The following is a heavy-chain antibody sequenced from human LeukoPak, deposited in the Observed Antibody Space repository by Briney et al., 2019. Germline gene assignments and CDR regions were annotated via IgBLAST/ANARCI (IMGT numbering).Heavy chain of an antibody. CDR2: ICYSGST. J-gene: IGHJ4*02. CDR1: GGSISSYY. CDR3: ARAYYDNTPGEGY. D-gene: IGHD3-22*01. V-gene: IGHV4-59*01. Sequence: SETLSLTCTVSGGSISSYYWSWIRQPPGKGLEWIGYICYSGSTNYNPSLKSRVTISVDTSKNQFSLKLSSVTAADTAVYYCARAYYDNTPGEGYWGQGTLVTVSS.